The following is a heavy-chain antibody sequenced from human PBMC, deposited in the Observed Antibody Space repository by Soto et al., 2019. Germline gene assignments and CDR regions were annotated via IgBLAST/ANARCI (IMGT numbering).Heavy chain of an antibody. D-gene: IGHD2-8*01. J-gene: IGHJ4*02. CDR3: ARDNGYYDF. CDR2: ISTTSGNT. CDR1: GYTFSSYS. Sequence: ASVKVSCKTSGYTFSSYSINWVRQAPGQGLEWMAWISTTSGNTHYAERVQGRVTVTLDKSARTAFMEMWGLTSDDTAVYFCARDNGYYDFWGQGXLVTVYS. V-gene: IGHV1-18*01.